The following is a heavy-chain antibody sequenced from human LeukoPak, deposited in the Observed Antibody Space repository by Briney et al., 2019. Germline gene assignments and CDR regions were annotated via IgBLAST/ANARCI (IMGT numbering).Heavy chain of an antibody. CDR3: ARDFNRLSGGGGAFDI. Sequence: SVKVSCKASGGTFSSYAISWVRQAPGQGLEWMGRIIPILGIANYAQKFQGRVTITADKSTSTAYMELSSLRSEDTAVYYCARDFNRLSGGGGAFDIWGQGTMVTVSS. V-gene: IGHV1-69*04. J-gene: IGHJ3*02. CDR2: IIPILGIA. CDR1: GGTFSSYA. D-gene: IGHD2-15*01.